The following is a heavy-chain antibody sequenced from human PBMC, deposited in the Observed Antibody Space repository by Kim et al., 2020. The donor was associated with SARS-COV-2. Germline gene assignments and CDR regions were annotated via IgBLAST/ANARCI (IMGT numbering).Heavy chain of an antibody. CDR2: IYTSGST. Sequence: SETLSLTCTVSGGSISSYYWNWIRQPAGKGLEWIARIYTSGSTNYNPSLKSRVTMSVDTSKNQFFLKLSSVTAADTAVYYCARDALIAKSSCGWYYYYY. D-gene: IGHD6-19*01. CDR1: GGSISSYY. V-gene: IGHV4-4*07. CDR3: ARDALIAKSSCGWYYYYY. J-gene: IGHJ6*03.